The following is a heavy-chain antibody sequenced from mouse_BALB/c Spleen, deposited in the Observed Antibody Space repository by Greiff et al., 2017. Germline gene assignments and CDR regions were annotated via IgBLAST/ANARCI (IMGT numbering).Heavy chain of an antibody. CDR1: GFNIKDYY. CDR3: ARSDGYDGAMDY. CDR2: IDPENGNT. V-gene: IGHV14-1*02. D-gene: IGHD2-2*01. J-gene: IGHJ4*01. Sequence: EVQLVESGAELVRPGALVKLSCKASGFNIKDYYMHWVKQRPEQGLEWIGWIDPENGNTIYDPKFQGKASITADTSSNTAYLQLSSLTSEDTAVYYCARSDGYDGAMDYWGQGTSVTVSS.